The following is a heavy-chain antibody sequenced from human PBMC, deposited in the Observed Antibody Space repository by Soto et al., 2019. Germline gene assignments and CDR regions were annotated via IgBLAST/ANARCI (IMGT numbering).Heavy chain of an antibody. CDR1: GFSLDTWGVG. V-gene: IGHV2-5*02. J-gene: IGHJ4*02. CDR2: IYWDDDK. D-gene: IGHD3-16*01. CDR3: ARALGSWGSYYFDH. Sequence: QITLKESGPTLVRPTQTLTLTCTVSGFSLDTWGVGVGWIRQPPGKAPEWLALIYWDDDKRYSPSLENRLTITKDTSNNRVVLTVTNMDPVDTVTYYCARALGSWGSYYFDHWGQGTLVTVSS.